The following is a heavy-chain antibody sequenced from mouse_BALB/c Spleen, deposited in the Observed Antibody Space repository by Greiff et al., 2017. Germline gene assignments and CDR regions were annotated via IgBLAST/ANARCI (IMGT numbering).Heavy chain of an antibody. V-gene: IGHV5-17*02. CDR2: ISSGSSTI. D-gene: IGHD1-1*01. Sequence: DVMLVESGGGLVQPGGSRKLSCAASGFTFSSFGMHWVRQAPEKGLAWVAYISSGSSTIYYADTVKGRFTISRDNPKNTLFLQMTSLRSEDTAMYYCARGITTVVNYYAMDYWGQGTSVTVSS. CDR3: ARGITTVVNYYAMDY. J-gene: IGHJ4*01. CDR1: GFTFSSFG.